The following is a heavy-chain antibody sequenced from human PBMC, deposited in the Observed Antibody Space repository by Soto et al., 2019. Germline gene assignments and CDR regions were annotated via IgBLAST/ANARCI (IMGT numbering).Heavy chain of an antibody. J-gene: IGHJ4*02. D-gene: IGHD6-6*01. CDR1: GGSISSYY. V-gene: IGHV4-4*07. Sequence: QVQLQESGPGLVKPSETLSLTCTVSGGSISSYYWSWIRHPAGKGLEWIRRIYTSGSTNYNPSLKSRVTMSVDTSKNQFSLKLSSVTAADTAVYYCARVMEQLALDYWGQGTLVTVSS. CDR2: IYTSGST. CDR3: ARVMEQLALDY.